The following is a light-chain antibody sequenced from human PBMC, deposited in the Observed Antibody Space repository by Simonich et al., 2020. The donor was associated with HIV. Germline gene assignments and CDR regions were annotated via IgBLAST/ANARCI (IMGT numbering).Light chain of an antibody. CDR1: QSISSW. J-gene: IGKJ5*01. CDR3: QHFTNYLSIT. CDR2: KAS. Sequence: DIQMTQSPSTLSASVGDRVTITCRARQSISSWLAWYQQKPGKAPKLLIYKASSLESGVPSRFSGSGSGTDFTLTISSLQPEDVATYYCQHFTNYLSITFGQGTRLEIK. V-gene: IGKV1-5*03.